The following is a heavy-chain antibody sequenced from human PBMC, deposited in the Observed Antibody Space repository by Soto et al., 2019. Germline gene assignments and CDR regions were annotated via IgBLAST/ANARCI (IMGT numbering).Heavy chain of an antibody. CDR3: ASRERVDAFDV. CDR2: IIPIFGTI. Sequence: QVQLVQSGAEVKKPGSSVKVSCKASGGTFSTYGITWVRQASGQGIEWMGGIIPIFGTIKFAQKFQGRLTITPDESTSTVYMELSSLSSEDTAVYYCASRERVDAFDVWGQGTMVTVSS. D-gene: IGHD1-26*01. CDR1: GGTFSTYG. V-gene: IGHV1-69*01. J-gene: IGHJ3*01.